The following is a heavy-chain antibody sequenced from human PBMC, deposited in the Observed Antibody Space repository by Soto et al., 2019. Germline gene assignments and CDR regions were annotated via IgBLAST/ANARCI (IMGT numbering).Heavy chain of an antibody. Sequence: SPIMSLTFTVSVGSIISGGYYWSWIRKHRGKGLEWIGYIYYSGSTYYNPSLKSRVTISVDTSKNQFSLKLSSVTAADTAVYYCATVPPSIFGVVTPKYFDYWGQGTLVTVSS. CDR3: ATVPPSIFGVVTPKYFDY. V-gene: IGHV4-31*03. J-gene: IGHJ4*02. CDR2: IYYSGST. D-gene: IGHD3-3*01. CDR1: VGSIISGGYY.